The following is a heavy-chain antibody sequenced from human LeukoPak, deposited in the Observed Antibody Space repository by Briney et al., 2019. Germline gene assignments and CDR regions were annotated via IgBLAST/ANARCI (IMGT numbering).Heavy chain of an antibody. J-gene: IGHJ6*02. CDR3: AKDLEPAATYYYYGMDV. CDR2: ISYDGSNK. V-gene: IGHV3-30*18. CDR1: GFTFSSYG. D-gene: IGHD2-2*01. Sequence: GGSLRLSCAASGFTFSSYGMNWVRQAPGKGLEWVAVISYDGSNKYYADSVKGRFTISRDNSKNTLYLQMNSLRAEDTAVYYCAKDLEPAATYYYYGMDVWGQGTTVTVSS.